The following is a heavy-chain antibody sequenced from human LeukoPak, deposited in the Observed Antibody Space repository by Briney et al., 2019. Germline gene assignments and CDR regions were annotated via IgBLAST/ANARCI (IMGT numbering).Heavy chain of an antibody. V-gene: IGHV3-48*02. CDR1: GFTFSGYA. D-gene: IGHD4-11*01. CDR2: IYSSDAT. Sequence: GGSLRLSCAASGFTFSGYAMNWVRQAPGKGLEWVSHIYSSDATYADSVKGRFSISRDNAKNSLFLQMNSLRDEDTAVYNCARELHYAFDIWGQGTMVTVSS. J-gene: IGHJ3*02. CDR3: ARELHYAFDI.